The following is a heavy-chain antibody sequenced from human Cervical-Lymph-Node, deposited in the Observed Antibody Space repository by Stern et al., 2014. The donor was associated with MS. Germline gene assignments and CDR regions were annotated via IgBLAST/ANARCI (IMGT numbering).Heavy chain of an antibody. D-gene: IGHD3-16*02. V-gene: IGHV1-69*01. CDR1: GGTISNYI. Sequence: VQLVESGAEVKKPGSSVKVSRKASGGTISNYIIGCVRQAPGQGLEWMGGIIPMFGIANYAEKFQDRVTITADESTSTAYMDLSSLRSEDTAVYYCARATSDYIWGTYRFLDSWGQGTLVIVSS. J-gene: IGHJ4*02. CDR3: ARATSDYIWGTYRFLDS. CDR2: IIPMFGIA.